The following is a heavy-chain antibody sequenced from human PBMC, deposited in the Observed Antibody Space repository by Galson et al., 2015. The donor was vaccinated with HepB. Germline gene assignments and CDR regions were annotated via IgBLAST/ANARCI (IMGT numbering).Heavy chain of an antibody. CDR2: IIPIYGTV. V-gene: IGHV1-69*01. CDR3: ARDLGHISGWYWNWLDP. D-gene: IGHD6-19*01. CDR1: GGTFSSYP. J-gene: IGHJ5*02. Sequence: SCKASGGTFSSYPISWVRQAPGQGLEWVGGIIPIYGTVTYAQKLQGRITVTADESTSTTYMELSSLRSEDTAMYYCARDLGHISGWYWNWLDPWGQGTLVTVPS.